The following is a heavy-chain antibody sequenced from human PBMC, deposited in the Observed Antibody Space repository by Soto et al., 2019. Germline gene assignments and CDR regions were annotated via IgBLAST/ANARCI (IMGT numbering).Heavy chain of an antibody. CDR2: IAVGSGNT. CDR3: ARNEPGVVAAQGYYYYGMDV. D-gene: IGHD2-15*01. CDR1: GFTFTSSA. Sequence: SVKVSCKASGFTFTSSAVQWVRQARGQRLERIGWIAVGSGNTNYAQKFQERVTITRDMSTRTAYMELSSLRADDTAVYYCARNEPGVVAAQGYYYYGMDVWGQGTTVTVS. J-gene: IGHJ6*02. V-gene: IGHV1-58*01.